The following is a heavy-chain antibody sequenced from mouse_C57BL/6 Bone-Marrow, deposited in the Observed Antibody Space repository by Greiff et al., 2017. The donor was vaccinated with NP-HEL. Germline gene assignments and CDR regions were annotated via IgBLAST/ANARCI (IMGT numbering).Heavy chain of an antibody. CDR1: GYAFTNYL. Sequence: VQGVESGAELVRPGTSVKVSCKASGYAFTNYLIEWVKQRPGQGLEWIGVINPGSGGTNYNEKFKGKATLTADKSSSTAYMQLSSLTSEDSAVYFCARHNYHYYYAMDYWGQGTSVTVSS. CDR2: INPGSGGT. CDR3: ARHNYHYYYAMDY. J-gene: IGHJ4*01. D-gene: IGHD1-1*01. V-gene: IGHV1-54*01.